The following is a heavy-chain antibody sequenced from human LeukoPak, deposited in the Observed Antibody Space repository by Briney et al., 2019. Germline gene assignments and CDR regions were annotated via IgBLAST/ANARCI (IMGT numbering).Heavy chain of an antibody. CDR3: ASTPTLWFGDAHGMDV. Sequence: SETLSLTCTVSGGSISSYYWSWIRQPPGKGLEWIGYIYYSGSTNYNPSLKSRVTISVDTSKNQFSLKLSSVTAADTAVYYCASTPTLWFGDAHGMDVWGQGTTVTVSS. CDR2: IYYSGST. D-gene: IGHD3-10*01. J-gene: IGHJ6*02. V-gene: IGHV4-59*12. CDR1: GGSISSYY.